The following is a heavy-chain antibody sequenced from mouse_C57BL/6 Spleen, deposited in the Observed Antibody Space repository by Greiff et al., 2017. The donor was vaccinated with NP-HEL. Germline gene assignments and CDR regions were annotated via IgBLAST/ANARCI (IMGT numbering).Heavy chain of an antibody. CDR3: ATGMVTTGWFDY. D-gene: IGHD2-2*01. CDR1: GYTFTDYY. Sequence: EVQLQQSGPELVKPGASVKISCKASGYTFTDYYMNWVKQSHGKSLEWIGDINPNNGGTSYNQKFKGKATLTVDKSSSTAYMELRSLTSEDSAVYYCATGMVTTGWFDYWGQGTTLTVSS. CDR2: INPNNGGT. J-gene: IGHJ2*01. V-gene: IGHV1-26*01.